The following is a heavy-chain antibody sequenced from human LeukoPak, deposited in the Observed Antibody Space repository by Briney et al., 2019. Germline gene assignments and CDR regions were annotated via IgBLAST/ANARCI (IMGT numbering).Heavy chain of an antibody. CDR2: IYSGGST. V-gene: IGHV3-53*01. Sequence: PGGSLRLSCVASGLTVSSNCMSWVRQAPGKGLEWVSFIYSGGSTYYTDSVKGRFTISRDNSKNTLYLQMNSLRAEDTAVYYCARRAGDYSHPYDYWGQGILVTVSS. J-gene: IGHJ4*02. CDR1: GLTVSSNC. CDR3: ARRAGDYSHPYDY. D-gene: IGHD3-22*01.